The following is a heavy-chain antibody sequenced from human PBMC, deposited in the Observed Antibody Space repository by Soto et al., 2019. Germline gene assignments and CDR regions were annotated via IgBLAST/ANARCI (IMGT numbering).Heavy chain of an antibody. Sequence: EVQLLESGGGLVQPGGSLRLSCAVSGFTFSNYAMSWVRQAPGKGLEWVSGINRSGESTYYVDSVKGRFTISRDNSKNTLYPQMSGLGVEDTAVYYCAKTYYYGSGSFPRFDPWGQGTLVTVSS. CDR1: GFTFSNYA. J-gene: IGHJ5*02. D-gene: IGHD3-10*01. CDR2: INRSGEST. V-gene: IGHV3-23*01. CDR3: AKTYYYGSGSFPRFDP.